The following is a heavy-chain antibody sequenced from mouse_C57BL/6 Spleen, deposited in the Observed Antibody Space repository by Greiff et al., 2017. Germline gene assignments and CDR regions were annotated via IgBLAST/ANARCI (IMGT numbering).Heavy chain of an antibody. CDR1: GYTFTSYW. Sequence: QVQLQQPGAELVRPGSSVKLSCKASGYTFTSYWMHWVKQSPIQGLEWIGNIDPSDSETHYNQKFKDKATLTVDKSSSTAYMQRSSLTSEDSAVYYCARSKGPRDYFDDWGQGTTLTVSS. CDR3: ARSKGPRDYFDD. V-gene: IGHV1-52*01. CDR2: IDPSDSET. J-gene: IGHJ2*01.